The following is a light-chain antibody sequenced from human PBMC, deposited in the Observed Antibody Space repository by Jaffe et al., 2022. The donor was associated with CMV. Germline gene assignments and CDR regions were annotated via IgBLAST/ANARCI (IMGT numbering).Light chain of an antibody. J-gene: IGKJ3*01. CDR1: QNVSSNY. Sequence: IVLTQFPGTLSLSPGERATLSCRASQNVSSNYLAWYLQKPDQAPRLLIYAASSRATGIPDRFSGSGSGTDFSLTISGLESEDFAVYYCQQYGSSPGTFGPGTKVDIK. V-gene: IGKV3-20*01. CDR3: QQYGSSPGT. CDR2: AAS.